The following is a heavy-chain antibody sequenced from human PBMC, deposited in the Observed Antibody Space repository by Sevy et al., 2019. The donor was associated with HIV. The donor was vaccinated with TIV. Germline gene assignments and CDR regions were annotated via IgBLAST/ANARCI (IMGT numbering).Heavy chain of an antibody. Sequence: GKSLKISCKGSGYSFTSYWIGWVRQMPGKGLEWMGIIYPGDSDTRYSPSFQGQVTISADKSISTAYLQWSSLKASDTAMYYCARSPKLFNYDFDYWGQGTLVTVSS. CDR3: ARSPKLFNYDFDY. J-gene: IGHJ4*02. CDR1: GYSFTSYW. V-gene: IGHV5-51*01. CDR2: IYPGDSDT. D-gene: IGHD4-4*01.